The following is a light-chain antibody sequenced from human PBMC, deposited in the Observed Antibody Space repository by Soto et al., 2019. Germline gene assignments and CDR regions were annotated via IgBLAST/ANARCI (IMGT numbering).Light chain of an antibody. CDR3: EVWDNSRDVVV. Sequence: SYELNQAPSVSVGPGQTARITCAGNNLGEKSVHWYKQRPGQAPILVIFDDRDRASGIPERISGSNSDNTATLTISGVEAGDEADYFCEVWDNSRDVVVFGGGTKLTVL. J-gene: IGLJ3*02. V-gene: IGLV3-21*02. CDR1: NLGEKS. CDR2: DDR.